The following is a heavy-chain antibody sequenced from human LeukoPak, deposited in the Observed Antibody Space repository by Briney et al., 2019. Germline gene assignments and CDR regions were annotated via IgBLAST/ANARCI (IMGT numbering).Heavy chain of an antibody. CDR1: GFTFSSYG. CDR3: ARNPGYYSDHYYGMDV. D-gene: IGHD3-22*01. CDR2: ISYDGSNK. Sequence: GKSLRLSCAASGFTFSSYGMHWVRQAPGKGLEWVAVISYDGSNKYYADSVKGRFTISRDNSKNTLYLQMNSLRAEDTAVYYCARNPGYYSDHYYGMDVWGQGTTVTVS. J-gene: IGHJ6*02. V-gene: IGHV3-30*03.